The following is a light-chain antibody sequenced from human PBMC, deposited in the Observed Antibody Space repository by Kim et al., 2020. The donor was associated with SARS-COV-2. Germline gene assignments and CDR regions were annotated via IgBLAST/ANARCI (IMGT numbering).Light chain of an antibody. CDR2: QDD. J-gene: IGLJ1*01. CDR3: QAWDSSTVV. V-gene: IGLV3-1*01. Sequence: GSPVQTASITCSGDELGDKYTCWYQQKPGQSPVLVLYQDDKRPSGIPERFSGSNSGNAATLTISGTQAMDEADYYCQAWDSSTVVFGTGTQVTVL. CDR1: ELGDKY.